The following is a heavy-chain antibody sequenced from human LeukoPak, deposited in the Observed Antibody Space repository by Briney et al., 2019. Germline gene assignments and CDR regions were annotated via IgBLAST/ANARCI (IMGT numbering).Heavy chain of an antibody. J-gene: IGHJ4*02. CDR1: GGSISSYY. D-gene: IGHD5-12*01. CDR3: ARSYSGYDSFDY. CDR2: IYYSGGT. V-gene: IGHV4-59*01. Sequence: SETLSLTCTVSGGSISSYYWSWIRQPPGKGLEWIGYIYYSGGTNYNPSLKSRVTISVDTSKNQFSLKLSSVTAADTAVYYCARSYSGYDSFDYWGQGTLVTVSS.